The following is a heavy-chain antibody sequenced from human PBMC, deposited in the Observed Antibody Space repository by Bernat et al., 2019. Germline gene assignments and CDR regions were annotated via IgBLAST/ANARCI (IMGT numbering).Heavy chain of an antibody. J-gene: IGHJ5*02. V-gene: IGHV3-48*03. Sequence: EVQLVESGGGLVQPGGSLRLSCAASGFTFSSYEMNWVRQAPGKGLEWVSYISSSGSTKYYADSVKGGFTISRDNAKNSLYLQMNSLRAEDTAVYYCARVRSCTGCPENYNWFDPWGQGTLVTVSS. CDR1: GFTFSSYE. CDR2: ISSSGSTK. D-gene: IGHD2-8*02. CDR3: ARVRSCTGCPENYNWFDP.